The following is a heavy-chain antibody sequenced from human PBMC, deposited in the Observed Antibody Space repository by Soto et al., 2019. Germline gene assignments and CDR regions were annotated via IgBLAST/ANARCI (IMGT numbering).Heavy chain of an antibody. CDR3: ARVPLGTTVTTWRWYFDL. CDR2: IIPIFGTA. CDR1: GGTFSSYA. V-gene: IGHV1-69*12. Sequence: QVQLVQSGAEVKKPGSSVKVSCKASGGTFSSYAISWVRQAPGQGLEWMGGIIPIFGTANYAQKFQGRVTIPADESTSTAYMELSSLRSEDTAVYYCARVPLGTTVTTWRWYFDLWGRGTLVTVSS. J-gene: IGHJ2*01. D-gene: IGHD4-17*01.